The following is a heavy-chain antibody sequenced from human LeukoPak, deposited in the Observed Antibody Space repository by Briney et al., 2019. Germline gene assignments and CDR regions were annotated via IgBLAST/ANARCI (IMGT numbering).Heavy chain of an antibody. CDR1: GGSISSGGYY. CDR2: IYYSGST. CDR3: ARENFVRQQQLCWFDP. V-gene: IGHV4-31*03. Sequence: SETLSLTCTVSGGSISSGGYYWSWIRQHPGKGLEWIGYIYYSGSTYYNPSLESRVTISVDTSKNQFSLKLSSVTAADTAVYYCARENFVRQQQLCWFDPWGQGTLVTVSS. D-gene: IGHD6-13*01. J-gene: IGHJ5*02.